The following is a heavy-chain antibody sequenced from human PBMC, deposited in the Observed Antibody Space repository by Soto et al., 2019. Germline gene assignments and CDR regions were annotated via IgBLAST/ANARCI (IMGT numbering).Heavy chain of an antibody. D-gene: IGHD3-22*01. Sequence: ASGKVSCKVSGYTLTELSMHWVRQAPGKGLEWMGGFDPEDGETIYAQKFQGRVTMTEDTSTDTAYMELSSLRSEDTAVDYCATVPYFYDISGHFGCMDLWGQGTTLTGSS. CDR1: GYTLTELS. V-gene: IGHV1-24*01. CDR3: ATVPYFYDISGHFGCMDL. J-gene: IGHJ6*02. CDR2: FDPEDGET.